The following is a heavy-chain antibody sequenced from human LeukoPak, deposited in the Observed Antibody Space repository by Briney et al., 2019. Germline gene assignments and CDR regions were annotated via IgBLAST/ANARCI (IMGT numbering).Heavy chain of an antibody. CDR2: IIPIFHTT. Sequence: ASVKVSCKASGGTFSNYAISWVRQAPGQGLEWMGGIIPIFHTTNYAQKFQGRVTITADKSTTTAYMELSSLKSEDTAVYYCARDFRYCSGGSCSWGQGTLVTVSS. J-gene: IGHJ4*02. V-gene: IGHV1-69*06. CDR3: ARDFRYCSGGSCS. D-gene: IGHD2-15*01. CDR1: GGTFSNYA.